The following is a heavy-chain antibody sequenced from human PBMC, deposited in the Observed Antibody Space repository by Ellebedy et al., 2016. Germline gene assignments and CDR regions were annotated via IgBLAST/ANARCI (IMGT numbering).Heavy chain of an antibody. Sequence: SETLSLTCTVSGASIITTDYYWGWIRQPPGKGLEWIGYVSDSGSSNPNPALRGRVTISLETPKNQFSLNVRSVTAADTAVYYCARGDSGTYPVYFDYWGQGALVTVSS. CDR2: VSDSGSS. J-gene: IGHJ4*02. D-gene: IGHD1-26*01. V-gene: IGHV4-61*08. CDR1: GASIITTDYY. CDR3: ARGDSGTYPVYFDY.